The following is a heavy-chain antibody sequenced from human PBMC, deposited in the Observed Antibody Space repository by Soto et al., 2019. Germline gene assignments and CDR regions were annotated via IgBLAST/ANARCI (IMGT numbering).Heavy chain of an antibody. CDR1: SGSISSSNW. V-gene: IGHV4-4*02. D-gene: IGHD4-17*01. J-gene: IGHJ1*01. Sequence: SETLSLTCAVSSGSISSSNWWSWVRQPPGKGLEWIGEIYHSGSTNYNPSLKSRVTISVDKSKNQFSLKLSSVTAADTAVYYCASSQSTVTTWNWSEYLQHWGQGTLVTVSS. CDR3: ASSQSTVTTWNWSEYLQH. CDR2: IYHSGST.